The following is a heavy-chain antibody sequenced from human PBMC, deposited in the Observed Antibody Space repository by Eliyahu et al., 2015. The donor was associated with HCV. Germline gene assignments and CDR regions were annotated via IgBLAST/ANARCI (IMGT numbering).Heavy chain of an antibody. Sequence: EVQLVESGGGLVKPGGSLRLSCAASGFTFSRYSMNWVRQAPGKGLEWVSSISGSSSYIYYADSVKGRFTISRDNAKNSLYLQMNSLRAEDTAVYYCARELEVGVDYYYYGMDVWGQGTTVTVSS. V-gene: IGHV3-21*01. J-gene: IGHJ6*02. D-gene: IGHD1-1*01. CDR3: ARELEVGVDYYYYGMDV. CDR2: ISGSSSYI. CDR1: GFTFSRYS.